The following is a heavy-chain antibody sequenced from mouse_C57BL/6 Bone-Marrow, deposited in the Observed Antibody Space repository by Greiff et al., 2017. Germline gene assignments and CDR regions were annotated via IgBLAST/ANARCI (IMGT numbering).Heavy chain of an antibody. CDR1: GYTFTSYW. J-gene: IGHJ1*03. D-gene: IGHD1-1*01. V-gene: IGHV1-69*01. CDR2: IDPSDSYT. Sequence: QVQLQQPGAELVMPGASVKLSCKASGYTFTSYWMHWVKQRPGQGLEWIGEIDPSDSYTNYNQKFKGKSTLTVDKSSSTAYMQLSSLTSEDSAVYYCARRGVYGSSPYWYFDVWGTGTTVTVSS. CDR3: ARRGVYGSSPYWYFDV.